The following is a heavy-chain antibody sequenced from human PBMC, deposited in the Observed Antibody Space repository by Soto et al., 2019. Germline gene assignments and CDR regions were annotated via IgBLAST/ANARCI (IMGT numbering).Heavy chain of an antibody. V-gene: IGHV4-30-4*01. CDR1: NECICKCTQY. CDR3: ARVPGP. CDR2: IYNGGSI. Sequence: TSEMRSLTRRVGNECICKCTQYWSWIRQPPDKGLEWIGHIYNGGSIYNNPSLTNRITISLDTSKNQFSLQMRSVSAADTAVYYCARVPGPWGQGTQVTVSS. J-gene: IGHJ5*02. D-gene: IGHD7-27*01.